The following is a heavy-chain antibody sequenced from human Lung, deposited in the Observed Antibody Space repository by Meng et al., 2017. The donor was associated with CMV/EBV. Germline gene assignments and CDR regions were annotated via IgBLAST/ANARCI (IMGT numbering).Heavy chain of an antibody. J-gene: IGHJ6*02. D-gene: IGHD3-10*01. Sequence: GESXKISXAASGFTVSGNYMSWVRQAPGKGLEWVSVIYSGGSTYCADSVKGRFTISRDNSKNTLYLQMNSLRAEDTAVYYCARDLEWFGSGGYFGMDVWGQGXTVTVSS. CDR1: GFTVSGNY. CDR2: IYSGGST. CDR3: ARDLEWFGSGGYFGMDV. V-gene: IGHV3-66*02.